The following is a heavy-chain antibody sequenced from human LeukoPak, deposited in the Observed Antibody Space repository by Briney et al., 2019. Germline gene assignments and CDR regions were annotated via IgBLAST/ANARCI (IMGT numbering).Heavy chain of an antibody. D-gene: IGHD6-13*01. V-gene: IGHV4-59*01. CDR1: GGSISSYY. CDR2: IYYSGST. J-gene: IGHJ4*02. Sequence: PSETLSLTCTVSGGSISSYYWSWIRQPPGKGLEWIGYIYYSGSTNYNPSLKSRVTISVDTSKNQFSLKLSSVTAADTAVYYCARVMKQQLVDYWGQGTLVTVSS. CDR3: ARVMKQQLVDY.